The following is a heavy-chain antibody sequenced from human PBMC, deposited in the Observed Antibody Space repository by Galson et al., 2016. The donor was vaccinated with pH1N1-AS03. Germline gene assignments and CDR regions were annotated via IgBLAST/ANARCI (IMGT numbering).Heavy chain of an antibody. CDR3: TRAAVGGPFDAFDI. D-gene: IGHD2-15*01. CDR1: GFTFSNYA. J-gene: IGHJ3*02. CDR2: ISHDGSNK. Sequence: SLRLSCAASGFTFSNYAVHWVRQAPGKGLEWVTIISHDGSNKYYADFVKGRFTISRDNSKNTLYLQINSLRAEDTAVYYCTRAAVGGPFDAFDIWGQGTMVTVSS. V-gene: IGHV3-30-3*01.